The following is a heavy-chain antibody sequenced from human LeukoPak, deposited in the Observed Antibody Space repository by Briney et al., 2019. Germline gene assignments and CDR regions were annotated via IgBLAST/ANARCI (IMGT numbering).Heavy chain of an antibody. Sequence: GGSLRLSCAASGFTFSSYGMHWVRQAPGKGLEWVAVIWYDGSNKYYADSVKGRFTISRDNSKNTLYLQMNSLRAEDTAVYYCAKIGRPTAYYYMHLWGKGTTVTVSS. CDR2: IWYDGSNK. D-gene: IGHD3/OR15-3a*01. J-gene: IGHJ6*03. CDR3: AKIGRPTAYYYMHL. CDR1: GFTFSSYG. V-gene: IGHV3-33*06.